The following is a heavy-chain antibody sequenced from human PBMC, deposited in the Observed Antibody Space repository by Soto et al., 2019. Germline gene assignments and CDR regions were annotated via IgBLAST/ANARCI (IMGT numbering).Heavy chain of an antibody. Sequence: GGSLRLSCAASGFTFSSYSMNWVRQAPGKGLEWVSYISSSSSTIYYADSVKGRFTISRDNAKNSLYLQMNSLRAEDTAVYYCARDTMSYYMDVRGKGTTVTGSS. D-gene: IGHD2-2*01. J-gene: IGHJ6*03. CDR1: GFTFSSYS. CDR2: ISSSSSTI. V-gene: IGHV3-48*01. CDR3: ARDTMSYYMDV.